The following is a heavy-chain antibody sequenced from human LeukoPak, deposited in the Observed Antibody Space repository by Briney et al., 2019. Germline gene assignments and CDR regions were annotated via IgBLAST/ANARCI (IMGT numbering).Heavy chain of an antibody. CDR1: GYTLTELS. CDR2: FDPEDGET. CDR3: AAGSRVATIHYYYYGMDV. J-gene: IGHJ6*02. V-gene: IGHV1-24*01. D-gene: IGHD5-12*01. Sequence: ASVKVSCKVSGYTLTELSMHWVRQAPGKGLEWMGGFDPEDGETIYAQKFQGRVTMTEDTPTDTAYMELSSLRSEDTAVYYCAAGSRVATIHYYYYGMDVWGQGTTVTVSS.